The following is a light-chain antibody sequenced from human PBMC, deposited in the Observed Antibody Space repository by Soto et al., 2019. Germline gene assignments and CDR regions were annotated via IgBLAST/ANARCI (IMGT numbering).Light chain of an antibody. CDR1: SSNIGSNT. Sequence: QSALTQPPSASGTPGQIVAISCSGSSSNIGSNTVTWYQQLPGTAPKLLIYSTSQRSSGVPGRFSGSKSGASASLSISGLQSEDEADYYCAAWDDSLNVLVFGGGTKLTVL. CDR2: STS. CDR3: AAWDDSLNVLV. J-gene: IGLJ2*01. V-gene: IGLV1-44*01.